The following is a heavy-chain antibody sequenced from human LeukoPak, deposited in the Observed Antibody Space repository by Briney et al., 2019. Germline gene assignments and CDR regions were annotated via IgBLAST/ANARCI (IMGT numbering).Heavy chain of an antibody. Sequence: GGSLRLSCAASGFSFSNYAMSWVRQAPGKGLEWVSEISAGGGSTYYVDSVKGRFTISRDNSQNTLYLQMNSLRAEDTAVYNCAKARGGRTGAPYAFDIWGPGTMVTVSS. V-gene: IGHV3-23*01. D-gene: IGHD2-8*02. CDR3: AKARGGRTGAPYAFDI. J-gene: IGHJ3*02. CDR1: GFSFSNYA. CDR2: ISAGGGST.